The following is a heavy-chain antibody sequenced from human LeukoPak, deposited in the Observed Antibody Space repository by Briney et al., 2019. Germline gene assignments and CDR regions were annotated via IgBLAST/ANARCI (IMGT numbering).Heavy chain of an antibody. CDR2: IYYTGST. CDR3: AQIRRSTYYDSSGSFDY. V-gene: IGHV4-59*08. CDR1: GDSISSDY. J-gene: IGHJ4*02. Sequence: SETLSLTCTVSGDSISSDYWSWIRQPPGKGLEWIGYIYYTGSTHYNPPLKSRVTISLDTSKNQFSLKLSSVTAADTAVYYCAQIRRSTYYDSSGSFDYWGQGTLVTVSS. D-gene: IGHD3-22*01.